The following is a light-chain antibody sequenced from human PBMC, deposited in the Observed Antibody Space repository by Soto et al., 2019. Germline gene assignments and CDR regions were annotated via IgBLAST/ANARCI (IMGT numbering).Light chain of an antibody. V-gene: IGKV1-5*01. CDR2: DVS. CDR3: QQYNGYSRT. CDR1: QSIGDS. J-gene: IGKJ1*01. Sequence: DLQLTQSPPTLSSSEDYIVTITCRASQSIGDSLAWYQQKPGKAPYLLISDVSSLERGVPSRFSGSGSGTEFTLTISSMQPDDFATFYCQQYNGYSRTFGQGTKVDIK.